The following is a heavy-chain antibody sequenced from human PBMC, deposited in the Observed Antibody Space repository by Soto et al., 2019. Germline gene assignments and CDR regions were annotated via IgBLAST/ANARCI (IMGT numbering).Heavy chain of an antibody. CDR3: ARGLRGSYYYDSSGYYNY. J-gene: IGHJ4*02. CDR2: ISGGGGSA. Sequence: PGGSLRLSCAASGFTFSNYAMNWVRQAPGKGLEWVSAISGGGGSAYYADSVKGRFTISRDNSKNTLYLQMNSLRVEDTAVYYCARGLRGSYYYDSSGYYNYWGQGTLVTVSS. CDR1: GFTFSNYA. V-gene: IGHV3-23*01. D-gene: IGHD3-22*01.